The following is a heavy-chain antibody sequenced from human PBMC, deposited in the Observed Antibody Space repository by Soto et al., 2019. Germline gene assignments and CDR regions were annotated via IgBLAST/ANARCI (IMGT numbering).Heavy chain of an antibody. J-gene: IGHJ5*02. Sequence: QVQLVESGGGVVQPGRSLRLSCAASGFSISRSAMHWVRQAPGKGLEWVAVIAYDGSNRWYADSAKGRLTISRDNSKNTVYLQMSSLRGEDTAVYYCANDLQAGADNVNWFAPWGQGTLVTVSS. CDR3: ANDLQAGADNVNWFAP. CDR1: GFSISRSA. V-gene: IGHV3-30*18. D-gene: IGHD1-1*01. CDR2: IAYDGSNR.